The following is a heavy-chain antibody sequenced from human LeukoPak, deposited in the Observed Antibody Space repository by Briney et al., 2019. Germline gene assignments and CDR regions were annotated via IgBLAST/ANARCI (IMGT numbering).Heavy chain of an antibody. Sequence: GGSLRLSCAASGFTFSSYAMSWVRQAPGKGLEWVSAISGRGDRTYYADSVKGRFTISRDNAKNSLYLQMNSLRDEDTAVYYCARARYYYDSSGYFADYWGQGTLVTVSS. J-gene: IGHJ4*02. CDR3: ARARYYYDSSGYFADY. CDR1: GFTFSSYA. CDR2: ISGRGDRT. D-gene: IGHD3-22*01. V-gene: IGHV3-23*01.